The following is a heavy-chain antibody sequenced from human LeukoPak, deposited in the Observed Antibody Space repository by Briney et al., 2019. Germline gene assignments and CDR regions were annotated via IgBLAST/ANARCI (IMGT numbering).Heavy chain of an antibody. Sequence: PSETLSLTCTVSGASISPYHWSWIRQPPGKGLGWIGYIFYSGSTSYNPSLRSRVTILQDTSKNQVSLKLSSLTAADTAVYYCVRGNCSGAVCVYFDPWGQGTLVTVSS. V-gene: IGHV4-59*01. D-gene: IGHD2-15*01. CDR2: IFYSGST. J-gene: IGHJ5*02. CDR1: GASISPYH. CDR3: VRGNCSGAVCVYFDP.